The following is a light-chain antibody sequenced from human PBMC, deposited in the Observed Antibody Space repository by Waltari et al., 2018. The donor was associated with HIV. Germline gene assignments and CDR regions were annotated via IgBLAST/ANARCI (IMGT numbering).Light chain of an antibody. V-gene: IGLV8-61*01. Sequence: QTVVTQEPAFAVSPGGTDTLTYALNSCAVSTTYIPSWYQQPPAQAPRTLIYSTNSRSPGAPDRFSGSILGNKAALTITGAQADDESDYYCLVHMGHGAWVFGGGTKLTVL. CDR3: LVHMGHGAWV. CDR1: SCAVSTTYI. CDR2: STN. J-gene: IGLJ3*02.